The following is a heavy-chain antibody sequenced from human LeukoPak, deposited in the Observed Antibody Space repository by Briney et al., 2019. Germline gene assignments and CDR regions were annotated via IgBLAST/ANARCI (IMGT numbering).Heavy chain of an antibody. Sequence: AVTVSCKASGGTLNRYAISWVGQAPGQGLEGMGGIIPIFGTANYAQKYQGRVTITTDESTSTAYMELSSLTSEDTAVYYCARDSSSSSGDFYYYMDVWGKGTTVTVSS. CDR1: GGTLNRYA. J-gene: IGHJ6*03. CDR3: ARDSSSSSGDFYYYMDV. CDR2: IIPIFGTA. D-gene: IGHD6-6*01. V-gene: IGHV1-69*05.